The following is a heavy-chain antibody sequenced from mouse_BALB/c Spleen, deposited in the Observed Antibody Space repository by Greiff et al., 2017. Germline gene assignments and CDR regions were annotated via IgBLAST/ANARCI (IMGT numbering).Heavy chain of an antibody. CDR1: GYSITSDYA. V-gene: IGHV3-2*02. CDR2: ISYSGST. Sequence: EVQRVESGPGLVKPSQSLSLTCTVTGYSITSDYAWNWIRQFPGNKLEWMGYISYSGSTSYNPSLKSRISITRDTSKNQFFLQLNSVTTEDTATYYCARLTARWYFDVWGAGTTVTVSS. CDR3: ARLTARWYFDV. D-gene: IGHD1-2*01. J-gene: IGHJ1*01.